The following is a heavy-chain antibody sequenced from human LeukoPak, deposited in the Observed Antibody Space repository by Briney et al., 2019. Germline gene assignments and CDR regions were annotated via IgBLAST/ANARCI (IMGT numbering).Heavy chain of an antibody. D-gene: IGHD1-14*01. CDR2: IGKTSRDM. Sequence: GGSLRLSCAASGFSFSTSTMHWVRQAPGKGLEWISSIGKTSRDMYYADSVRGRFTISRDNAKNSLFLLMNSLRVEDTSVYYCVRGDNRDYWGQGTLVTVSS. CDR3: VRGDNRDY. CDR1: GFSFSTST. V-gene: IGHV3-21*01. J-gene: IGHJ4*02.